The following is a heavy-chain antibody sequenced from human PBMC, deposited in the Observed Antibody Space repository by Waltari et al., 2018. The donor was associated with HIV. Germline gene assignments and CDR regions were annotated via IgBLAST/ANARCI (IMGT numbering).Heavy chain of an antibody. Sequence: EVQLVESGGGLVQPGGSLRLSCEASGFTFSSYGMSWDRQAPGKGLEWVANIKQDGSEKYYVDSVNGRFTISRDNAENSLYLQMNSLRAEDTAVYYCARGGFYGSGSKVNWGQGTLVTVSS. V-gene: IGHV3-7*04. J-gene: IGHJ4*02. CDR3: ARGGFYGSGSKVN. CDR1: GFTFSSYG. CDR2: IKQDGSEK. D-gene: IGHD3-10*01.